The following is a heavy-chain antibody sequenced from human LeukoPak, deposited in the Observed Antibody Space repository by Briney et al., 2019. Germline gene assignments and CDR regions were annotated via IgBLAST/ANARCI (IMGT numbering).Heavy chain of an antibody. J-gene: IGHJ4*02. CDR3: AKAPTRGVRYYFDY. Sequence: HSGGSLRLSCAASGFTFSSYAMSWVRQAPGKGLEWVSAISGSGGSTYYADSVKGRFTISRDNSKNTLYLQMNSLRAEDTAVYYCAKAPTRGVRYYFDYWGQGTLVTVSS. CDR2: ISGSGGST. D-gene: IGHD3-10*01. CDR1: GFTFSSYA. V-gene: IGHV3-23*01.